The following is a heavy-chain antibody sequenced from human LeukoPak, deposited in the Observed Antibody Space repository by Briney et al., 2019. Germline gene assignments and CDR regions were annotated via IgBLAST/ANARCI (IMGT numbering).Heavy chain of an antibody. CDR1: GFIFSSYA. Sequence: PGGSLRLSCAASGFIFSSYAMSWVREAPGKGLEWVSYISSSGSTIYYAASVNGRFTITRDNAKNSLYLQMISLRAEDTAVYYCARVRRDLGYCSSTSCYKYWFDPWGQGTLVTVSS. V-gene: IGHV3-48*04. CDR2: ISSSGSTI. J-gene: IGHJ5*02. CDR3: ARVRRDLGYCSSTSCYKYWFDP. D-gene: IGHD2-2*02.